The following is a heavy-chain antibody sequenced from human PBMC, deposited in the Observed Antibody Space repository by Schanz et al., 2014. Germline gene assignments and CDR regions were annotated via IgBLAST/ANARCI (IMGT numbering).Heavy chain of an antibody. CDR3: ARGLCSGGSCSSFHAY. Sequence: HLVESGGGLIQPGGSLRLSCAASGFTVSDNYMTWVRQAPGKGLNWVAVISSDGTNKYYADSVQGRFTLSKDFSKDTLYLQLTSLRPEDTAVYYCARGLCSGGSCSSFHAYWGQGTLATVSS. CDR2: ISSDGTNK. J-gene: IGHJ4*02. CDR1: GFTVSDNY. D-gene: IGHD2-15*01. V-gene: IGHV3-30*03.